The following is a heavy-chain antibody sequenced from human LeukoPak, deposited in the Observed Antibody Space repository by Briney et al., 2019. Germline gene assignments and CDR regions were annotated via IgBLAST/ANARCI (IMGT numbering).Heavy chain of an antibody. CDR1: GYTFTSYG. CDR2: ISAYNGNT. Sequence: ASVKVSCKASGYTFTSYGISWVRQAPGQGLEWMGWISAYNGNTNYAQKFQGRVTMTRNTSISTAYMELSSLRSEDTAVYYCARGRTAAAGTVMGYYYYYMDVWGKGTTVTISS. CDR3: ARGRTAAAGTVMGYYYYYMDV. V-gene: IGHV1-18*01. D-gene: IGHD6-13*01. J-gene: IGHJ6*03.